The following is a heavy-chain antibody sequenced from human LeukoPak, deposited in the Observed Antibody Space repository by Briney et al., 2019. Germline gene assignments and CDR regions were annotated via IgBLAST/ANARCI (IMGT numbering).Heavy chain of an antibody. Sequence: SETLSLTCTVSGGSLSSYYWSWIRQPPGKGLEWIGYIHYSGSFNYNPSLKSRVTISVDTSKNQFSLKLNSVTAADTAVYYCAREGLLCGGDCYRDAFDIWGQGTMVTVSS. CDR2: IHYSGSF. J-gene: IGHJ3*02. V-gene: IGHV4-59*01. CDR3: AREGLLCGGDCYRDAFDI. D-gene: IGHD2-21*02. CDR1: GGSLSSYY.